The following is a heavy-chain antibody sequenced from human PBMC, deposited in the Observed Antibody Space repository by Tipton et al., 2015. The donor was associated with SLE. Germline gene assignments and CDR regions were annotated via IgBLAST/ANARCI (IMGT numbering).Heavy chain of an antibody. J-gene: IGHJ3*02. CDR1: NGSLSRHY. CDR2: IYYIGST. CDR3: ARQGRFLEWLLSDAFDI. D-gene: IGHD3-3*01. Sequence: TLSLTCSVSNGSLSRHYWSWLRQPPGKRLEWIGYIYYIGSTKLNSSLQSRDTISVDTSKNKFSRKLSSGTAADTAVYYCARQGRFLEWLLSDAFDIGGQGTMVTVSS. V-gene: IGHV4-59*08.